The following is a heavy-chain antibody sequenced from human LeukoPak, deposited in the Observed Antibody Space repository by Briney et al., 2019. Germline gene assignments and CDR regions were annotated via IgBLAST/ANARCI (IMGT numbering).Heavy chain of an antibody. D-gene: IGHD3-3*01. V-gene: IGHV5-51*01. CDR2: IYPGDSDT. Sequence: GESLKISCKGSGYSFTSYWIGWVRQMPGKGLGWMGIIYPGDSDTRYSPSFQGQVTISADKSISTAYLQWSSLKASDTAMYYCARHKTSPYYDFWSDYWGQGTLVTVSS. J-gene: IGHJ4*02. CDR3: ARHKTSPYYDFWSDY. CDR1: GYSFTSYW.